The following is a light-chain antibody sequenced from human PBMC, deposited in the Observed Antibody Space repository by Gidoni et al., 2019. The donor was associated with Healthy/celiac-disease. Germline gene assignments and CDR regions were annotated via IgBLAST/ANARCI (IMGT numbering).Light chain of an antibody. CDR1: QSISSY. Sequence: DIQMTQSPSSLSASVGDRVTITYRASQSISSYLNWYQQKPGKAPKLLIYAASSLQSVVPSRFSGSGSGTDFTLTISSLQPEDFATYYCQQSYSTLWTFGQGTKVEIK. CDR3: QQSYSTLWT. V-gene: IGKV1-39*01. CDR2: AAS. J-gene: IGKJ1*01.